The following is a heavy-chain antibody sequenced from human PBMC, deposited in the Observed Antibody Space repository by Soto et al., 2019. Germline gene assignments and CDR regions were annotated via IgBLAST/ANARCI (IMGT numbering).Heavy chain of an antibody. Sequence: PSETLSLTCTVSGGSISSGGYYWSWIRQHPGKGLEWIGYIYYSGSTYYNPSLKSRVTISVDTSKNQFSLKLSSVTAADTAVYYCARHIPYYDSSGYKDAFDIWGQGTMVTVSS. V-gene: IGHV4-31*03. D-gene: IGHD3-22*01. CDR2: IYYSGST. CDR3: ARHIPYYDSSGYKDAFDI. J-gene: IGHJ3*02. CDR1: GGSISSGGYY.